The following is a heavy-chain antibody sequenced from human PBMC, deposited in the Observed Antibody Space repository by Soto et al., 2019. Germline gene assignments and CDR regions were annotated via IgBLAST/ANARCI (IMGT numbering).Heavy chain of an antibody. CDR1: GFTVSSNY. CDR2: IYGGGSK. V-gene: IGHV3-53*01. CDR3: TKGRSYYYYYGVDV. Sequence: GGSLRLSCAASGFTVSSNYMSWVRQAPGKGLEWVSVIYGGGSKYYADSVKGRFTISRDNSKNTLYLQMNSLRAEDTAVYYCTKGRSYYYYYGVDVWGQGTTVTVSS. J-gene: IGHJ6*02.